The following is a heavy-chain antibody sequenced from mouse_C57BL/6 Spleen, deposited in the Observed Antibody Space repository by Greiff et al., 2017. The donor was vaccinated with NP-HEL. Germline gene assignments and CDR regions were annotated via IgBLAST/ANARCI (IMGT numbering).Heavy chain of an antibody. J-gene: IGHJ4*01. CDR3: AREGGEYYAMDY. CDR2: IYPGSGST. V-gene: IGHV1-55*01. Sequence: VQLQQSGAELVKPGASVKMSCKASGYTFTSYWITWVKQRPGQGLEWIGDIYPGSGSTNYNEKFKSKATLTVDTSSSTAYMQLSSLTSEDSAVYYCAREGGEYYAMDYWGQGTSVTVSS. CDR1: GYTFTSYW.